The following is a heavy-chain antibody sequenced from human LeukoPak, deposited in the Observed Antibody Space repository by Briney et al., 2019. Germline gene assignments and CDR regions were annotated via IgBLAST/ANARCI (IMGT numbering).Heavy chain of an antibody. CDR3: AKVFAHTKAAAFDY. CDR1: GFTFSSYA. CDR2: ISGSGGST. D-gene: IGHD1-1*01. Sequence: GGSLRLSCAASGFTFSSYAISWVRQAPGKGLEWVSAISGSGGSTYYADSVKGRFTISRDNSKNTLYLQMNSLRAEDTAVHYCAKVFAHTKAAAFDYWGQGTLVTVSS. V-gene: IGHV3-23*01. J-gene: IGHJ4*02.